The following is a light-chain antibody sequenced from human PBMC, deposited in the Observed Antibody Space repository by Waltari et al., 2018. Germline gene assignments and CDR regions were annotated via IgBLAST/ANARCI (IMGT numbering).Light chain of an antibody. CDR1: KSVLYSSNNRNY. CDR2: WAS. Sequence: IVMSQFPDFLAVCLGVRARIYCKSSKSVLYSSNNRNYLAWYMQKPGQPPKLLIYWASTRESGVPHRFSRSGSGTDFTLTISSLQAQDAAVYYCQQYYDTELTFGGGTKVEIK. J-gene: IGKJ4*01. CDR3: QQYYDTELT. V-gene: IGKV4-1*01.